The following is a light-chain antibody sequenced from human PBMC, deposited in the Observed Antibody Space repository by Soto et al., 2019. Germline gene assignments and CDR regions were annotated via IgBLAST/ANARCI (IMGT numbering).Light chain of an antibody. J-gene: IGLJ2*01. CDR1: SSDVGSYNL. CDR3: CSYAGSSTLNVV. V-gene: IGLV2-23*02. CDR2: EVS. Sequence: QSVPTQPASVSGSPGQSITISCTGTSSDVGSYNLVSWYQQHPGKAPKLMIYEVSKRPSGVSNRFSGSKSGNTASLTISGLQAEDEADYYCCSYAGSSTLNVVFGGGTKLTVL.